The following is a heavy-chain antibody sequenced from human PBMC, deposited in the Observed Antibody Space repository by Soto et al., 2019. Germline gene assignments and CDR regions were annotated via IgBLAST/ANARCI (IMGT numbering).Heavy chain of an antibody. Sequence: VGSLRLSCAASGLTFSSYSMNWVRQAPGKGLEWVSSISSSSSYIYYADSVKGRFTISRDNAKNSLYLQMNSLRAEDTAVYYCARVYIAAAGPYYYYGMDVWGQGTTVTVSS. CDR3: ARVYIAAAGPYYYYGMDV. V-gene: IGHV3-21*01. D-gene: IGHD6-13*01. CDR2: ISSSSSYI. J-gene: IGHJ6*02. CDR1: GLTFSSYS.